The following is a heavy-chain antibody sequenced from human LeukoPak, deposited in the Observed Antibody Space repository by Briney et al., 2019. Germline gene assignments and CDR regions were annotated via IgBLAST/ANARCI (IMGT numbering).Heavy chain of an antibody. J-gene: IGHJ6*02. CDR3: ARDPEGDDYDMDV. CDR2: INQEGTEK. CDR1: RLSISFYW. Sequence: GGSLRLSCAASRLSISFYWMRWVRQVPGKGLEWVANINQEGTEKKYVDSVKGRFTISRDNAKNSVYLQMNSLRDEDTAVYYCARDPEGDDYDMDVWGQGTTVTVSS. V-gene: IGHV3-7*04.